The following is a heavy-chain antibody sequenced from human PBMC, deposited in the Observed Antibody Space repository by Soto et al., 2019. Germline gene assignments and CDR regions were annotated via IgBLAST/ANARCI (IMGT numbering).Heavy chain of an antibody. Sequence: QVQLQQWGAGLLKPSETLSLTCAVYGGSFSGYYWSWIRQPPGRGLEWIGESNHSGSNNYNPSLRCRVTISVATSKNQFTLKLSSVTAADTSVYYCATTSGWYQYGMDVWGQGTTVTVSS. CDR2: SNHSGSN. CDR3: ATTSGWYQYGMDV. D-gene: IGHD6-19*01. J-gene: IGHJ6*02. CDR1: GGSFSGYY. V-gene: IGHV4-34*01.